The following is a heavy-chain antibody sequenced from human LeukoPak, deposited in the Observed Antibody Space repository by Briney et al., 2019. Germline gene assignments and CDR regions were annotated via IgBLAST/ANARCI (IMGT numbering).Heavy chain of an antibody. CDR3: ARVFARGGEISGSYYYY. D-gene: IGHD1-26*01. V-gene: IGHV1-69*05. J-gene: IGHJ4*02. Sequence: SVKVSCKASGGTFSTYAVNWVRQAPGQGLEWMGGIIPLFGTANYAQKFQGRVTITTDESTSTAYMELSSLRSEDTAIYYCARVFARGGEISGSYYYYWGQGTLVTVSS. CDR2: IIPLFGTA. CDR1: GGTFSTYA.